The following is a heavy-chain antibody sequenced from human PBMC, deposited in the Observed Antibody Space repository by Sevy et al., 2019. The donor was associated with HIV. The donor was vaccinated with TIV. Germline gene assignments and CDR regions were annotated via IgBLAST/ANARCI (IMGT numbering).Heavy chain of an antibody. CDR1: GFIFNSYA. D-gene: IGHD1-26*01. J-gene: IGHJ4*02. Sequence: GGSLRLSCAASGFIFNSYAMSWVRQAPGKGLEWVASISGSGGSTYYGDSVKGRVTISSDKFRRMMDLQTNGLRAEDTAVYYCRGVGPTTAFDYWGQGTLVTVSS. CDR2: ISGSGGST. V-gene: IGHV3-23*01. CDR3: RGVGPTTAFDY.